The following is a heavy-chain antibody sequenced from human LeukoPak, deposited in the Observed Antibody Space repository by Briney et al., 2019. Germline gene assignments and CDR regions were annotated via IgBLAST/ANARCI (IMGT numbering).Heavy chain of an antibody. Sequence: GGSLRLSCAASGFTFSSYGMHWVRQAPGKGLEWVAVIWYDGSNKYYADSVKGRFTISRDNSKNTLYLQMNSLRAEGTAVYYCARSTVTYYYYGMDVWGQGTTVTVSS. CDR1: GFTFSSYG. J-gene: IGHJ6*02. V-gene: IGHV3-33*01. CDR3: ARSTVTYYYYGMDV. D-gene: IGHD4-11*01. CDR2: IWYDGSNK.